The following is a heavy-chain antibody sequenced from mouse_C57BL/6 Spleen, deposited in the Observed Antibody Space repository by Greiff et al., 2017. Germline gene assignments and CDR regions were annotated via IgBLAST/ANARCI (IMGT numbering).Heavy chain of an antibody. Sequence: QVQLKQSGPELVKPGASVKLSCKASGYTFTSYDINWVKQRPGQGLEWIGWIYPRDGSTKYNEKFKGKATLTVDTSSSTAYMELHSLTSEDSAVYFCARGLYYHGSSYEAMDYWGQGTSVTVSS. CDR2: IYPRDGST. CDR3: ARGLYYHGSSYEAMDY. V-gene: IGHV1-85*01. D-gene: IGHD1-1*01. J-gene: IGHJ4*01. CDR1: GYTFTSYD.